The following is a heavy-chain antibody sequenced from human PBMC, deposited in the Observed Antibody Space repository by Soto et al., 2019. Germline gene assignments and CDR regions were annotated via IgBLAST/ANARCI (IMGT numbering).Heavy chain of an antibody. CDR1: GYTFTNYG. J-gene: IGHJ4*02. V-gene: IGHV1-18*01. CDR3: AREGLEHYVSEPFDF. CDR2: ISGYKGNT. D-gene: IGHD1-1*01. Sequence: QVQLVQSGAEVKKPGASVQVSCKASGYTFTNYGISWVRQAPGQGLEWMGWISGYKGNTNYAQKFQGRVIMTIDTSTSTAYMELRSLRSDDTALYYCAREGLEHYVSEPFDFWGQGTLVTVSS.